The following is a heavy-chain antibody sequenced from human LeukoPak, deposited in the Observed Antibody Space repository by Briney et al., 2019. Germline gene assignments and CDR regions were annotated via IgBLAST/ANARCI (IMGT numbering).Heavy chain of an antibody. J-gene: IGHJ4*02. CDR1: GGSISSGGYS. CDR3: ARGYGDY. CDR2: IHHSGST. V-gene: IGHV4-30-2*01. Sequence: PSQTLSLTCAVSGGSISSGGYSWSWIRQPPGKGLEWIGYIHHSGSTYYNPSLKSRVTISVDRSKNQFSLKLSSVTAADTAVYYCARGYGDYWGQGTLVTVSS. D-gene: IGHD1-1*01.